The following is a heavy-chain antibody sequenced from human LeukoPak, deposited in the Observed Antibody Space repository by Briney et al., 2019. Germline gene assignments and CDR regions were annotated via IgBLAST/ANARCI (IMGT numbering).Heavy chain of an antibody. Sequence: GGSLRLSCAASGFTFSSYAMSWVRQAPGKGLEWVSAISGSGGSTYYADSVKGRFTISRDNSKNTLYLEMNSLRADDTAVYYCAKAVAVALDYWGQGTLVTVSS. CDR1: GFTFSSYA. D-gene: IGHD6-19*01. CDR3: AKAVAVALDY. J-gene: IGHJ4*02. CDR2: ISGSGGST. V-gene: IGHV3-23*01.